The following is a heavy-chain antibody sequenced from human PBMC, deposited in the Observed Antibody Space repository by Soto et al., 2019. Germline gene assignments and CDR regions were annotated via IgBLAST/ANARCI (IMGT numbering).Heavy chain of an antibody. Sequence: QVQLVQSGAEVKKPGSSVKVSCKASGGTFSSYAISWVRQAPGQGLEWMGGIIPIFGTANYAQKFQGRITITPNESTSTPYMDLRRLRYEDTAVYYCARDRDDILTGHYLLAFDIWGQGTMVTVSS. CDR3: ARDRDDILTGHYLLAFDI. J-gene: IGHJ3*02. CDR1: GGTFSSYA. V-gene: IGHV1-69*01. CDR2: IIPIFGTA. D-gene: IGHD3-9*01.